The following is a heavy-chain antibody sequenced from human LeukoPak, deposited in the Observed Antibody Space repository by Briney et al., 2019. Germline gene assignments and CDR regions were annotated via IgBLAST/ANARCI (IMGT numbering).Heavy chain of an antibody. Sequence: PSGTLSLTCTVSGGSISSSSYYWGWVRQPPGKGLEFVGSIYYSGGTYYNPSLKSRVTISVDTSKNQFSLKLSSVTAADTAVYYCAGLTLGFPFDPWGQGTLVTVSS. V-gene: IGHV4-39*01. CDR3: AGLTLGFPFDP. CDR1: GGSISSSSYY. CDR2: IYYSGGT. J-gene: IGHJ5*02. D-gene: IGHD2-15*01.